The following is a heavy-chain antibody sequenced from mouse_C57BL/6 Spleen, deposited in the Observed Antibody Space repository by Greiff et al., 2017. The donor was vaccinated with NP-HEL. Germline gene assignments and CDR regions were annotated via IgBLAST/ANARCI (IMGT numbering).Heavy chain of an antibody. D-gene: IGHD2-4*01. CDR3: ASPYDYDVAWFAY. CDR1: GFNIKNTY. V-gene: IGHV14-3*01. Sequence: EVQLQQSVAELVRPGASVKLSCTASGFNIKNTYMHWVKQRPEQGLEWIGRLDPANGNTTSSPKFQGKATITADTSSNTAYLQLSSLTSEDTAIYYCASPYDYDVAWFAYWGQGTLVTVSA. CDR2: LDPANGNT. J-gene: IGHJ3*01.